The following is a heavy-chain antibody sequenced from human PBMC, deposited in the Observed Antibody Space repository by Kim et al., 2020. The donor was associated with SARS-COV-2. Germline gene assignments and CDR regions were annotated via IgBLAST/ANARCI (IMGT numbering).Heavy chain of an antibody. V-gene: IGHV4-30-2*03. D-gene: IGHD1-26*01. J-gene: IGHJ4*02. Sequence: NPSLKSRVTITVDTTKNQFSLRLRSVTATDTAVYFCARLIVGATAGFDYWGQGTLVTVSS. CDR3: ARLIVGATAGFDY.